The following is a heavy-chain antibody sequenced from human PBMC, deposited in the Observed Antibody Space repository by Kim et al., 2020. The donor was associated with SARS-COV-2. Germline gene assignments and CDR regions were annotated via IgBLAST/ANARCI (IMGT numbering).Heavy chain of an antibody. CDR1: GFAFGTYA. D-gene: IGHD3-3*02. V-gene: IGHV3-23*01. CDR2: ISANADHT. Sequence: GGSLSLSCAASGFAFGTYAMSWVRQTPGKGLEWVSTISANADHTYYTASVEGRFTISRDNSRNILSLQMNNLRAEDTALYFCTKWYGPGHFYNGGYYFD. J-gene: IGHJ4*01. CDR3: TKWYGPGHFYNGGYYFD.